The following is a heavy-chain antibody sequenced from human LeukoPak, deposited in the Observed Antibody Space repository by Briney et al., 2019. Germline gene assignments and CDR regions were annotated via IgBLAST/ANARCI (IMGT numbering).Heavy chain of an antibody. V-gene: IGHV3-30*04. Sequence: GRSLRLSCAASGFTFSSYAMHWARQAPGKGLEWVAVISYDGSNKYYADSVKGRFTISRDNSKNTLYLQMNSLRAEDTAVYYCAVAGWARGVNFDYWGQGTLVTVSS. CDR1: GFTFSSYA. CDR2: ISYDGSNK. J-gene: IGHJ4*02. D-gene: IGHD6-19*01. CDR3: AVAGWARGVNFDY.